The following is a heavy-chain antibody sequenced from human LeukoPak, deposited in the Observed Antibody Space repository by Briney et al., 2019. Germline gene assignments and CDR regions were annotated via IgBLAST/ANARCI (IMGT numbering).Heavy chain of an antibody. CDR2: ISAYNGNT. CDR1: GYTFTSYG. V-gene: IGHV1-18*01. J-gene: IGHJ6*03. D-gene: IGHD5-18*01. Sequence: GASVKVSCKASGYTFTSYGISWVRQAPGQGLEWMGWISAYNGNTNYAQKLQGRVTMTTDTSTSTAYIELRSLRSDDTAVYYCARGVPRIQLWPSAPYYYYMDVWGKGTTVTVSS. CDR3: ARGVPRIQLWPSAPYYYYMDV.